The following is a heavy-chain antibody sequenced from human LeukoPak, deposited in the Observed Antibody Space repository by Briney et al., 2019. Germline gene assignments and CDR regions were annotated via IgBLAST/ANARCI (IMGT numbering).Heavy chain of an antibody. CDR2: ISWNSGSI. CDR1: GFTFDDYA. D-gene: IGHD3-22*01. J-gene: IGHJ4*02. Sequence: PGRSLRLSCAASGFTFDDYAMHWVRQAPGKGLEWVSGISWNSGSIGYADSVKGRLTISRDNAKNSLYLQMNSLRAEDTALYYCAKGKDYYDSSGHKGLFDYWGQGTLVTVSS. V-gene: IGHV3-9*01. CDR3: AKGKDYYDSSGHKGLFDY.